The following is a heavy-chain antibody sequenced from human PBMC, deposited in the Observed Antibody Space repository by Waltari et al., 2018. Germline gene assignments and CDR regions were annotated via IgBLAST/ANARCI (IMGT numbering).Heavy chain of an antibody. D-gene: IGHD3-3*01. CDR1: GFTFRANF. CDR2: IENDETGT. Sequence: EVQLVESGGGSVQPGGSMRLSCAASGFTFRANFMHWVRRAPGKGLVWCGRIENDETGTSDAGSGRCRVIISRDETVNGLYLEMNSRRVEDTAVYYCARDFKCAILSWGEGTLVTVSS. CDR3: ARDFKCAILS. V-gene: IGHV3-74*01. J-gene: IGHJ5*02.